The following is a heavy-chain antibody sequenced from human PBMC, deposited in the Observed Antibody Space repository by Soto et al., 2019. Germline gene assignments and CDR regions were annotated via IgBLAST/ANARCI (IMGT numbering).Heavy chain of an antibody. CDR2: IKSRADGETT. J-gene: IGHJ4*02. CDR1: GFTFSKAW. Sequence: EVQLVESGGGLVKPGGSLRLSCAVSGFTFSKAWMSWVRQAPGKGLEWVGRIKSRADGETTDYAAPVQGRFTISRDDSKNTLYLQMNSLKTGDTAVYYCLLNYYDTTGSYPYYFDYWGQGTLVSVSS. CDR3: LLNYYDTTGSYPYYFDY. V-gene: IGHV3-15*01. D-gene: IGHD3-22*01.